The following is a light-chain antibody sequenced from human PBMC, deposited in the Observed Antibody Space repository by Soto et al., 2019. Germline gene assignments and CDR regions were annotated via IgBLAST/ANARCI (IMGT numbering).Light chain of an antibody. V-gene: IGLV1-44*01. CDR2: TDN. Sequence: QSALAQPPSASGTPGQRVTISCSGGTSNIGKNTVHWFQQLPGTAPKLLISTDNQRPSGVPDRFSGSKSGTSASLAISGLQSGDEADYYCASWHASFNGFVFGAGTKVTVL. CDR3: ASWHASFNGFV. CDR1: TSNIGKNT. J-gene: IGLJ1*01.